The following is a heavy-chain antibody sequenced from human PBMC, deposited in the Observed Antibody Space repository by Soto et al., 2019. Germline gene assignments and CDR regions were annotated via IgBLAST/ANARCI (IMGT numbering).Heavy chain of an antibody. CDR1: GYTFTSYG. CDR3: ARDLGAIYDILTGYGMDV. CDR2: ISAYNGNT. Sequence: QVQLVQSGAEVKKPGASVTVSCKASGYTFTSYGISWVRQAPGQGLEWMGWISAYNGNTNYAQKLQGRVTMTTDTSSSTAYMELRSLRSDDTAVYYCARDLGAIYDILTGYGMDVWCQGTTVTVSS. D-gene: IGHD3-9*01. V-gene: IGHV1-18*01. J-gene: IGHJ6*02.